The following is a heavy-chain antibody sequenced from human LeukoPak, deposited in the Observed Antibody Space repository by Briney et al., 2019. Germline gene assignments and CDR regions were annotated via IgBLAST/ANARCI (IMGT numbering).Heavy chain of an antibody. D-gene: IGHD2-2*01. J-gene: IGHJ4*02. Sequence: PAETLSLTCTASGCSISSYYWSWIRQPPGKGLEWIGYIYYSGSTNYNPSLKSRVTISVDTSKNQFSLKLSYVTAAGTAVYYCARAENVPMPNVWGQGTLVTVSS. V-gene: IGHV4-59*01. CDR1: GCSISSYY. CDR3: ARAENVPMPNV. CDR2: IYYSGST.